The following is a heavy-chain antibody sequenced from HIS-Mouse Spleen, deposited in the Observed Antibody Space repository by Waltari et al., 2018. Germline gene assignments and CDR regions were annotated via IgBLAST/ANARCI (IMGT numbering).Heavy chain of an antibody. CDR2: MNPNSGNT. D-gene: IGHD1-26*01. V-gene: IGHV1-8*01. Sequence: QVQLVQSGAEVKKPGASVKVSCKASGYTFTSYDLHWVRQATGKGLEWMGWMNPNSGNTGYAQKFQGRVTMTRNTSISTAYMELSSLRSEDTAVYYCARGSSSGSYWYYYYGMDVWGQGTTVTVSS. J-gene: IGHJ6*02. CDR1: GYTFTSYD. CDR3: ARGSSSGSYWYYYYGMDV.